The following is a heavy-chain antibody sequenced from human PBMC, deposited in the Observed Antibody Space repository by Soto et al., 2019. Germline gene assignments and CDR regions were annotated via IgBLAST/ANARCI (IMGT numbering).Heavy chain of an antibody. V-gene: IGHV3-30*18. CDR2: ISYDGSNK. CDR3: AKLGYDYGDLDYFDY. Sequence: GGSLRLSCAASGFTFSSYGMHWVRQAPGKGLEWVAVISYDGSNKYYADSVKGRFTISRDNSKNTLYLQMNSLRAEDTAVYYCAKLGYDYGDLDYFDYWGQGTLVTVSS. CDR1: GFTFSSYG. D-gene: IGHD4-17*01. J-gene: IGHJ4*02.